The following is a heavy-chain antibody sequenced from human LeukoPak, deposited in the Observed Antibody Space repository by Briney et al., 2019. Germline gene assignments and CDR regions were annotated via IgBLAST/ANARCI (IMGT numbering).Heavy chain of an antibody. CDR2: ISGSGGST. Sequence: ETGGSLRLSCAASGFTFSSYGMSWVRQAPGKGLEWVSVISGSGGSTYYAASVKGRFTISRDNAKNSLYLQMNSLRAEDTALYYCARARVQNWNYFREDYYYMDVWGKGTTVTVSS. CDR3: ARARVQNWNYFREDYYYMDV. V-gene: IGHV3-23*01. CDR1: GFTFSSYG. D-gene: IGHD1-7*01. J-gene: IGHJ6*03.